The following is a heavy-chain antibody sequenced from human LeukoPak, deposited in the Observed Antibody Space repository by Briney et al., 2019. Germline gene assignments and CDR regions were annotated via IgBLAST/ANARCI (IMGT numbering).Heavy chain of an antibody. J-gene: IGHJ4*02. CDR3: ARESVTCGYDEGYFDY. CDR2: INPNSGGT. D-gene: IGHD5-12*01. Sequence: ASVKVSCKASEYTFTGYYMHWVRQAPGQGLEWMGRINPNSGGTNYAQKFQGRVTMTRSTSINTAYMELSRLTSDDTAVYYCARESVTCGYDEGYFDYWGQGTLVTVSS. V-gene: IGHV1-2*06. CDR1: EYTFTGYY.